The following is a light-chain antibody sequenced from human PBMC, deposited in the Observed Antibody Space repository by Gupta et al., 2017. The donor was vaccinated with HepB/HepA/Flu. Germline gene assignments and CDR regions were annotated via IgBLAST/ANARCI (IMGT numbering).Light chain of an antibody. Sequence: EIEMTQSPVTLSVSAGDRGTLTCRASQGVSNNLAWYQQKPGRAPRLLSYGASTRDTGIPARFSGSGSGTQFTLTISSLQPEDVAVYYCQKYNDCPYSFGQGTKLEIK. CDR1: QGVSNN. CDR2: GAS. CDR3: QKYNDCPYS. V-gene: IGKV3-15*01. J-gene: IGKJ2*03.